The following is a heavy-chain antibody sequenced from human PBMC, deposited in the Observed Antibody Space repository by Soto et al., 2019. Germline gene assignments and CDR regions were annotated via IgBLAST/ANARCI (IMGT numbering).Heavy chain of an antibody. D-gene: IGHD6-13*01. CDR3: ASAAYYYYMDV. V-gene: IGHV1-69*02. Sequence: QVQLVQSGAEVKKPGSSVKVSCKASGGTFSSYTISWVRQAPGQGVEWMGRIIPILGIANYAQKFQGRVTITPDKSTSTAYMELSSLRSEDTAVYYCASAAYYYYMDVWGKGTTVTVSS. CDR2: IIPILGIA. CDR1: GGTFSSYT. J-gene: IGHJ6*03.